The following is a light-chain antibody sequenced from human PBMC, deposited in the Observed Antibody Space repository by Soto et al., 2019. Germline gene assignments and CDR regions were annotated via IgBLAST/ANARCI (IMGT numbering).Light chain of an antibody. J-gene: IGLJ2*01. V-gene: IGLV1-44*01. CDR2: SNN. CDR1: SSNIGSNT. Sequence: QSVLTQPPSASGTPGQRVTISCSGSSSNIGSNTVNWYQQLRVTAPTLLIYSNNQRPSGVPDRFSGSKSGTSASLAISGLQSEDEADYYCAAWDDSLNGHVVFGGGTKLTVL. CDR3: AAWDDSLNGHVV.